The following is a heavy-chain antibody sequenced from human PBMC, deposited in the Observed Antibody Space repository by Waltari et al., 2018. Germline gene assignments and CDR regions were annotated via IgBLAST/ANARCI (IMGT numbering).Heavy chain of an antibody. J-gene: IGHJ4*02. CDR1: GGSFSGYY. D-gene: IGHD1-26*01. CDR2: INHSGST. CDR3: ARHVSGWDYYFDY. V-gene: IGHV4-34*01. Sequence: QVQLQQWGAGLLKPSETLSLTCAVYGGSFSGYYWSWIRQPPGKGLEWIGEINHSGSTNYNPSLKSRVTISVDTSKNQFSLKLSSVTAADTAVYYCARHVSGWDYYFDYWGQGTLVTVSS.